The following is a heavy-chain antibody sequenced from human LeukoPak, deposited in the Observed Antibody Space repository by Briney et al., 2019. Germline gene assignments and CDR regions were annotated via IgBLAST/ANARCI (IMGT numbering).Heavy chain of an antibody. J-gene: IGHJ4*02. D-gene: IGHD2-15*01. Sequence: GGSLRLSCAASGCTFSSYIMNWVRQAPGKGLEWVSYISSSSSTIYYADSVKGRFTISRDNAKNSLYLQMNSLRAEDTAVYYCAREHGYCSGGSCYYFDYWGQGTLVTVSS. CDR2: ISSSSSTI. CDR3: AREHGYCSGGSCYYFDY. V-gene: IGHV3-48*01. CDR1: GCTFSSYI.